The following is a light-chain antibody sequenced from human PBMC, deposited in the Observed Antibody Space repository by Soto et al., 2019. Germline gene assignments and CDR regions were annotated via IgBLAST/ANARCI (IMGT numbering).Light chain of an antibody. CDR2: DAS. CDR3: RQYGYSLGFA. J-gene: IGKJ4*01. Sequence: EIVLTQSPGTLSLSPGEIATLSCRASQSVSSNFLAWYQEKPGQAPRLLIYDASSRAAGIPDRFSGSGSGTDFTLTISRLEPEDFAVYYCRQYGYSLGFAFGGGTKVDIK. V-gene: IGKV3-20*01. CDR1: QSVSSNF.